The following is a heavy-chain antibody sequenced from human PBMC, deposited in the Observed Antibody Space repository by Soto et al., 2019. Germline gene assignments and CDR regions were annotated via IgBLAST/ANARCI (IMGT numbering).Heavy chain of an antibody. D-gene: IGHD2-2*02. Sequence: PGGSLRLSCAASGFTFSSYAMHWVRQAPGKGLEWVAVISYDGSNKYYADSVKGRFTISRDNSKNTLYLQMNSLRAEDTAVYYCAREYFLGYCSSTSCHTSPYYYGMDVWGQGTTVTVSS. CDR1: GFTFSSYA. J-gene: IGHJ6*02. V-gene: IGHV3-30-3*01. CDR2: ISYDGSNK. CDR3: AREYFLGYCSSTSCHTSPYYYGMDV.